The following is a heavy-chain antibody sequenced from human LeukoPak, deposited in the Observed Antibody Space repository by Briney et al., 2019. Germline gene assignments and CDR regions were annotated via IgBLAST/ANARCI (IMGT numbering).Heavy chain of an antibody. D-gene: IGHD5-12*01. V-gene: IGHV3-23*01. Sequence: GGTLRLSCAASGFTFSSYGMSWVRQAPGKGLEWVSAISGSGGSTYYADSVKGRFTISRDNSKNTLYLQMNSLRAEDTAVYYCAKGGLRREPLDYWGQGTLVTVSS. J-gene: IGHJ4*02. CDR3: AKGGLRREPLDY. CDR1: GFTFSSYG. CDR2: ISGSGGST.